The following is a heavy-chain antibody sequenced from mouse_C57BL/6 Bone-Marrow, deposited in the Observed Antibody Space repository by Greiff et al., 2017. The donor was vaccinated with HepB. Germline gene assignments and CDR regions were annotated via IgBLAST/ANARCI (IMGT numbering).Heavy chain of an antibody. Sequence: QVQLQQPGAELVKPGASVKLSCKASGYTFTSYWMHWVKQRPGRGLEWIGRIDPNSGGTKYNEKFKSKATLTVDKPSSTAYMQLSSLTSEDSAVYYSARSAMITAEYYYAVDYWGQGTTVTVSS. D-gene: IGHD2-4*01. J-gene: IGHJ4*01. CDR1: GYTFTSYW. V-gene: IGHV1-72*01. CDR3: ARSAMITAEYYYAVDY. CDR2: IDPNSGGT.